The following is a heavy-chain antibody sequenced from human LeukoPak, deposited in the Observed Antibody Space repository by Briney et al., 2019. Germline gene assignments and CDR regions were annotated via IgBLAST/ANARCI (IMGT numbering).Heavy chain of an antibody. CDR1: GGSISSGGYY. V-gene: IGHV4-31*03. CDR3: ASLDTAMATCDY. CDR2: IYYSGST. J-gene: IGHJ4*02. Sequence: SQTLSLTCTVSGGSISSGGYYWSWIRQHPGKGLEWIGYIYYSGSTYYNPSLKSRVTISVDTSKNQFSLKLSSVTAADTAVYYCASLDTAMATCDYWGQGTLVTVSS. D-gene: IGHD5-18*01.